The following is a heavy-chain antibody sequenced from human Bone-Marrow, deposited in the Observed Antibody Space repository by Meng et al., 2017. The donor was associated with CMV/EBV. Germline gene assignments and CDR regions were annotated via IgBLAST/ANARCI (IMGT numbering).Heavy chain of an antibody. CDR3: ARGDLAYCSSTSCHYGMDV. D-gene: IGHD2-2*01. J-gene: IGHJ6*02. CDR2: IGTAGDT. Sequence: GGSLGLSCAASGFTFSSYDMHWVRQATGKGLEWVSAIGTAGDTYYPGSVKGRFTISRENAKNSLYLQMNSLRAGDTAVYYCARGDLAYCSSTSCHYGMDVWGQGTTVTVSS. CDR1: GFTFSSYD. V-gene: IGHV3-13*01.